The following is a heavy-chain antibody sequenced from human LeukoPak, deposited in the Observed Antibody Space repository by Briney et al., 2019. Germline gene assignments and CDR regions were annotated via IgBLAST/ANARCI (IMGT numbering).Heavy chain of an antibody. J-gene: IGHJ6*04. CDR3: ARLDYYYYAMDV. CDR1: GGSFSGYY. CDR2: INHSGST. Sequence: SETLSLTCAVYGGSFSGYYWSRIRQPPGKGLEWIGEINHSGSTNYNPSLKSRVTISVDTSRNQFSLKLSSVTAADTAVYYCARLDYYYYAMDVWGKGTTVTVSS. V-gene: IGHV4-34*01.